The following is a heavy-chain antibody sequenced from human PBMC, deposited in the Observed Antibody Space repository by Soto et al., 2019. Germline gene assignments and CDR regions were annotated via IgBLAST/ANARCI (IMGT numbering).Heavy chain of an antibody. Sequence: PGGSLRLSCAASGFTLSSYSMNWVRQASGKGLEWVASISSSSTHIYYADSVKGRFTISRDNARNSLYLQMNSLRAEDTAVYYCVRERGLSSFYGMDVWGQGXTVTVYS. J-gene: IGHJ6*02. CDR2: ISSSSTHI. D-gene: IGHD2-21*02. V-gene: IGHV3-21*01. CDR1: GFTLSSYS. CDR3: VRERGLSSFYGMDV.